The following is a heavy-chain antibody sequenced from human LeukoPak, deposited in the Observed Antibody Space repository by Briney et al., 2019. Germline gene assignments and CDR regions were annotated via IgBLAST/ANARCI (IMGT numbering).Heavy chain of an antibody. Sequence: PGGSLRLSCAASGFTFSSYWMSWVRQAPGKGLEWVANIKQDGSEKYYVDSVKGRFTISRDNAKNSLYLQMNSLRAEDTAVYYCARDSQPVYCGGDCYFDYWGQGTLVTVSS. CDR2: IKQDGSEK. D-gene: IGHD2-21*02. CDR3: ARDSQPVYCGGDCYFDY. J-gene: IGHJ4*02. CDR1: GFTFSSYW. V-gene: IGHV3-7*01.